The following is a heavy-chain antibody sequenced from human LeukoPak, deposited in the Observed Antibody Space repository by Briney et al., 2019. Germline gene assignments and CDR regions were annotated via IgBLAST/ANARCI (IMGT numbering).Heavy chain of an antibody. CDR3: ARAGQEWFGELGFDQ. J-gene: IGHJ4*02. CDR2: IKQDGSEK. CDR1: GFTFSSYS. Sequence: PGGSLRLSCAASGFTFSSYSMNWVRQAPGKGLEWVANIKQDGSEKNYVESVKGRFTISRDNAKNSLYLQTNSLRAEDTAVYYCARAGQEWFGELGFDQWGQGTLVIVSS. D-gene: IGHD3-10*01. V-gene: IGHV3-7*01.